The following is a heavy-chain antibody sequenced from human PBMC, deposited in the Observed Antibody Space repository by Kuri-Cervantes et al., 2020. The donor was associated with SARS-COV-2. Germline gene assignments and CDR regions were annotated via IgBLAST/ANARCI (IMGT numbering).Heavy chain of an antibody. CDR2: IPYSGST. CDR3: VRVRDVVVIAPYFDY. CDR1: GGSISSHY. J-gene: IGHJ4*02. Sequence: SETLSLTCTVSGGSISSHYWSWIRQPPGKGLEWIVYIPYSGSTNYNPSLKSRVTISVDTSKNQFSLKLGSVTAEDTAVYYCVRVRDVVVIAPYFDYWGQGTLVTVSS. D-gene: IGHD2-21*01. V-gene: IGHV4-59*08.